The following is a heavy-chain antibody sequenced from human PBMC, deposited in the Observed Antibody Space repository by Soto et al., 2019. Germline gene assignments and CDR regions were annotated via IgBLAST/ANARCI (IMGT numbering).Heavy chain of an antibody. J-gene: IGHJ4*02. CDR2: IYYSGST. CDR3: ARDRSNSPDYFDY. V-gene: IGHV4-30-4*01. Sequence: SETLSLTCTVSGGSISSDDYYWSWIRQPPGKGLEWIGYIYYSGSTSYNPSLKSRLTISLDTSKNQFSLKLSSVSAADTAVHYCARDRSNSPDYFDYWGQGTLVTVSS. D-gene: IGHD6-6*01. CDR1: GGSISSDDYY.